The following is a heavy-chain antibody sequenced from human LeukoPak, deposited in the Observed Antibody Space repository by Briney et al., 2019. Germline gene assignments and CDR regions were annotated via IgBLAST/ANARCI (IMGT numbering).Heavy chain of an antibody. CDR3: AKGRRRHSSSSSDY. CDR2: ISGSGGST. J-gene: IGHJ4*02. V-gene: IGHV3-23*01. CDR1: RFTFTRYA. Sequence: RGSPRLSSAASRFTFTRYAMSSVPQAPGKGLEWVSAISGSGGSTYYADSVKGRFTISRDNSKNTLYLQMNSLRAEDTAVYYCAKGRRRHSSSSSDYWGQGTLVTVSS. D-gene: IGHD6-6*01.